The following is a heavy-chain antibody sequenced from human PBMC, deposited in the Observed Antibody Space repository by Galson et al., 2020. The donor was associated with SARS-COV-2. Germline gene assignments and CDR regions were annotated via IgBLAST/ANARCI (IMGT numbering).Heavy chain of an antibody. CDR3: APPPIITAD. CDR2: IGASGNTK. Sequence: WGSLRLSCATSGFIFSDYAMSWVRQAPGKGLEWVSGIGASGNTKYYADSVVGRFTISRDNSKKTVYLQMNSLRAEDTALYYCAPPPIITADWGQGTLVTVSS. V-gene: IGHV3-23*01. CDR1: GFIFSDYA. J-gene: IGHJ4*02.